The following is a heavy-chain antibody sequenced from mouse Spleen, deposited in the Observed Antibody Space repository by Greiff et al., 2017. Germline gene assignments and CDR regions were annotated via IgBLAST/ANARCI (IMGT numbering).Heavy chain of an antibody. V-gene: IGHV5-9-3*01. Sequence: DVHLVESGGGLVKPGGSLKLSCAASGFTFSSYAMSWVRQTPEKRLEWVATISSGGGNTYYPDSVKGRFTISRDNAKNTLYLQMSSLTSEDTAMYYCASPITTATAWFAYWGQGTLVTVSA. CDR2: ISSGGGNT. CDR3: ASPITTATAWFAY. D-gene: IGHD1-2*01. J-gene: IGHJ3*01. CDR1: GFTFSSYA.